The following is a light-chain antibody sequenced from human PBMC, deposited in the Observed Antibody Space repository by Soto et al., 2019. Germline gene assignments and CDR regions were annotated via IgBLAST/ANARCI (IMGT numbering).Light chain of an antibody. V-gene: IGKV3-20*01. CDR3: QQYGTSPGT. CDR1: QSVSSNY. CDR2: GAS. Sequence: EIVLTQSPGTLSLSPGERATLSCRASQSVSSNYLAWYQQKGGQAPRLLIYGASSRATGIPDRFSCSGSVTDFTLTISRLEPEDLAVYYCQQYGTSPGTVGQGTKVEI. J-gene: IGKJ1*01.